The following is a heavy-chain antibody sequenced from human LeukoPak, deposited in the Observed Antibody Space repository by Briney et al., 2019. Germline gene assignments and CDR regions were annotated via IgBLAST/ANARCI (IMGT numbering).Heavy chain of an antibody. V-gene: IGHV3-23*01. CDR1: GFTFSSYA. D-gene: IGHD1-7*01. CDR2: ISGSAGST. CDR3: AKDVATGTTSSYYGMDV. Sequence: PGGSLRLSCAASGFTFSSYAMNWVRQAPGKGLEWVSAISGSAGSTYYADSVKGRFTISRDNSKNTLYLQMNSLRAEDTAVYYCAKDVATGTTSSYYGMDVWGQGTTVTVSS. J-gene: IGHJ6*02.